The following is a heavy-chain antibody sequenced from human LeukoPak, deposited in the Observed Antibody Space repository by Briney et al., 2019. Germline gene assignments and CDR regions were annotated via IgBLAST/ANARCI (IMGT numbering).Heavy chain of an antibody. CDR3: ARARLGELLGLYYFDY. J-gene: IGHJ4*02. CDR2: IYYSGST. D-gene: IGHD3-10*01. Sequence: SATLSLTCTVSGVSISSYYWSWIRQTPGKGLEWIGYIYYSGSTNYNPSLKSRVTISVDTSKNQFSLKLSSVTAADTAVYYCARARLGELLGLYYFDYWGQGTLVTVSS. V-gene: IGHV4-59*01. CDR1: GVSISSYY.